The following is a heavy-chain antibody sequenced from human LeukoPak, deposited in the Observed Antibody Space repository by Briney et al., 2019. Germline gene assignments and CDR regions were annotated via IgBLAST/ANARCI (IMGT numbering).Heavy chain of an antibody. V-gene: IGHV3-7*01. CDR2: IKEDGSLK. Sequence: GGSLRLSCAASGFTFSTSWMSWVRQAPGKGLEWVANIKEDGSLKFYVDSVRGRFTVSRDNAKNSLYLQMNSLRAEDTAVYYCAKGRIAVAHYYGMDVWGQGTTVTVSS. CDR1: GFTFSTSW. D-gene: IGHD6-19*01. CDR3: AKGRIAVAHYYGMDV. J-gene: IGHJ6*02.